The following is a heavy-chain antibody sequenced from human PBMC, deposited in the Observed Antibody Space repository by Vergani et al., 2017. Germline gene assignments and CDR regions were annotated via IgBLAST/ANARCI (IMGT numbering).Heavy chain of an antibody. D-gene: IGHD3-10*01. J-gene: IGHJ6*02. V-gene: IGHV1-69*01. Sequence: QVQLVQSGAEVKKPGASVKVSCKASGGTFSSYAISWVRQAPGQGLEWMGGIIPIFGTANYAQKFQGRVTITADESTSTAYMELSSLRSDDTAVYYCARGFGGLRGYYYGMDVWGQGTTVTVSS. CDR3: ARGFGGLRGYYYGMDV. CDR2: IIPIFGTA. CDR1: GGTFSSYA.